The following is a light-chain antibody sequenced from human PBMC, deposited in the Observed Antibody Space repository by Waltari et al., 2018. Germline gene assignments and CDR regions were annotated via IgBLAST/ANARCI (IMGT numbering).Light chain of an antibody. CDR2: KAS. Sequence: DIHLTQSPSTLSASVGDRVTITCRASQNIGTWLAWYQQKPGKAPKLLIYKASYLQSGVPSRFSGRGSGTEFTLTIDSLQPDDFATYHCQQYNSYSCGFGPGTTVDLK. CDR1: QNIGTW. CDR3: QQYNSYSCG. J-gene: IGKJ3*01. V-gene: IGKV1-5*03.